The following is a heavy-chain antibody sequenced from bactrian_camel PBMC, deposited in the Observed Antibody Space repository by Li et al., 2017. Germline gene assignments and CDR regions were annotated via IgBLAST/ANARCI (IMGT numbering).Heavy chain of an antibody. Sequence: HVQLVESGGGSVQAGGSLRLSCTIAVSGVTAARSCMAWFRQAPGKGLEWVSTTFKDGRTTYYRDSVKGRFTISRDNAKNTLYLQMNSLKSEDTAVYYCATSIWGQGTQVTV. V-gene: IGHV3-2*01. CDR3: ATSI. CDR1: GVTAARSC. CDR2: TFKDGRTT. J-gene: IGHJ4*01.